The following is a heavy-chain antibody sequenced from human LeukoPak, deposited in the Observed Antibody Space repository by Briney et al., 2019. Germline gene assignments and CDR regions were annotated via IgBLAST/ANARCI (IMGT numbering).Heavy chain of an antibody. CDR2: INVNT. V-gene: IGHV1-18*01. D-gene: IGHD1-14*01. Sequence: ASVKVSCKSSGDSFSSNGISWLRQAPGQGLEWMGWINVNTKYAQKFQGRVTMTTDTSKTTAYMELRSRRSDDTAVYYCATAPRYNTNICNSWFDPWGQGTLVTVSS. CDR1: GDSFSSNG. CDR3: ATAPRYNTNICNSWFDP. J-gene: IGHJ5*02.